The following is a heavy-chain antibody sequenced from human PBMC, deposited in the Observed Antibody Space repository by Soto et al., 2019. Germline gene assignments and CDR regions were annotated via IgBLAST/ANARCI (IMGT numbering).Heavy chain of an antibody. CDR2: IIHIFGTA. Sequence: QVQLVQSGAEVKKPGSSVKVSCKASGGTFSSYAISWVRQAPGQGLEWMGGIIHIFGTANYAQKFQGRVTIPADEAGSTAYMELSRLRSEDTAVDYCARVMITFGGVIVSIRSHYYGMDVWGQGTTVTVSS. D-gene: IGHD3-16*02. V-gene: IGHV1-69*01. CDR1: GGTFSSYA. J-gene: IGHJ6*02. CDR3: ARVMITFGGVIVSIRSHYYGMDV.